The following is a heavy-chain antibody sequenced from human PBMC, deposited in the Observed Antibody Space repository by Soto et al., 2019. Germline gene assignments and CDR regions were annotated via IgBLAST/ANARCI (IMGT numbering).Heavy chain of an antibody. CDR2: TSESGGT. CDR1: GDSLSRMNW. CDR3: ARHSGGTFDS. V-gene: IGHV4-4*02. Sequence: QEQLQVSGPGLVEPSGTLSLTCAVSGDSLSRMNWWSWVRQPPGEGLEWIGETSESGGTKYSPSPRSRVTISVDKSNNHLSLKLSSVTAADAAVYYCARHSGGTFDSWGQGVPVTVSS. J-gene: IGHJ4*02. D-gene: IGHD2-15*01.